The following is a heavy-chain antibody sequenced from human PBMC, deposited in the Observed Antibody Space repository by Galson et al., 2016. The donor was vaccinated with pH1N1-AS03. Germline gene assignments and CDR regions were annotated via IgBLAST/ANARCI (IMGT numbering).Heavy chain of an antibody. CDR2: VCPDDSDV. Sequence: QSGAEVKKAGEPLKISCRGSGYRFGTYWIGWVRQVPGRGLECMGIVCPDDSDVIYMSSFEGQVTISADKSSGAAYLEWRSLNVSDNGMYYCARLFGKGGRIDFWGQGTLVTVSS. V-gene: IGHV5-51*01. J-gene: IGHJ4*02. D-gene: IGHD1-14*01. CDR1: GYRFGTYW. CDR3: ARLFGKGGRIDF.